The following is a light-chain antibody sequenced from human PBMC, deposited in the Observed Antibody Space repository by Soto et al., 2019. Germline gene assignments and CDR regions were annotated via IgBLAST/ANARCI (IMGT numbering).Light chain of an antibody. J-gene: IGKJ5*01. CDR2: KVS. CDR3: MQATQLRT. CDR1: RSLVASCGNAY. Sequence: EIVLTQTPLLSPGTLGQPASNSCRSRRSLVASCGNAYLTWLPQRPGQPPRPLIYKVSQRLSGVPDSFSGSGAGTDFTLHISRVEAEDVGTYFCMQATQLRTFGQGTRLEIK. V-gene: IGKV2-24*01.